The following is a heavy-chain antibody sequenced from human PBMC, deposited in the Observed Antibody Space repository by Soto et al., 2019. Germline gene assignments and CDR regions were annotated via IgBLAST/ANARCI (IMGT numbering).Heavy chain of an antibody. CDR3: TREASAVISLDY. J-gene: IGHJ4*02. CDR1: GYIFSAYS. D-gene: IGHD6-19*01. CDR2: FNPNSGDT. V-gene: IGHV1-2*02. Sequence: QVQLVQSGAGVKKPGASVKVSCKASGYIFSAYSMHWVRQAPGQGLEWVGWFNPNSGDTIYAQKFQGRVTLTRDTSISTAYMELYSLRSDDTAVYYCTREASAVISLDYWGQGTLVTVSS.